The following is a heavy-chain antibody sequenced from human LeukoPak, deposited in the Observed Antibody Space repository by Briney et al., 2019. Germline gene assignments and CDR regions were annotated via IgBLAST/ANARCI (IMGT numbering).Heavy chain of an antibody. J-gene: IGHJ4*02. V-gene: IGHV4-59*08. CDR1: GASISSYY. CDR2: ISYSGSP. D-gene: IGHD6-13*01. CDR3: ARVGHIVAAGTYDW. Sequence: SETLSLTCTVSGASISSYYWSWIRQPPGKGLEWIGYISYSGSPNYNPSLKSRVTISADTSKNQFSLNLSSVTAADTAVYYCARVGHIVAAGTYDWWGQGTLVTVCS.